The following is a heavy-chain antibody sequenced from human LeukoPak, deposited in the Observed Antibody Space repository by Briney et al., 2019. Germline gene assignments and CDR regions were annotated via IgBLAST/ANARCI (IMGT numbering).Heavy chain of an antibody. CDR1: GGSISSYY. Sequence: PSETLSLTCTVSGGSISSYYWGWIRQPAGKGLEWIGRIYTSGSTNYNPSLKSRVTMSVDTSKNQFSLKLSSVTAADTAVYYCAREETDDILTGSPYYYFDYWGQGTLVTVSS. J-gene: IGHJ4*02. D-gene: IGHD3-9*01. CDR3: AREETDDILTGSPYYYFDY. CDR2: IYTSGST. V-gene: IGHV4-4*07.